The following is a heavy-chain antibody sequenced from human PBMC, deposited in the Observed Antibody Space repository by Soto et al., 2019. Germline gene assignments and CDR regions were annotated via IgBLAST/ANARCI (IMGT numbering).Heavy chain of an antibody. J-gene: IGHJ3*02. Sequence: PSETLSLTCTVSGGAISAFFWNWVRQSAGKGLEWIGRIYASGHTIYNPSLESRVTMSVDTSKHQFSLRLNSVTAADTAVYYCARSPSTSTLGTFDIWGQGTMVTVSS. CDR3: ARSPSTSTLGTFDI. CDR1: GGAISAFF. V-gene: IGHV4-4*07. CDR2: IYASGHT. D-gene: IGHD3-3*02.